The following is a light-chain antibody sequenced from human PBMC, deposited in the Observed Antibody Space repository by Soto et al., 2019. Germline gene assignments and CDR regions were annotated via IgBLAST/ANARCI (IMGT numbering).Light chain of an antibody. CDR3: QQYNSYPWT. J-gene: IGKJ1*01. CDR1: QSISSW. Sequence: IKMNQSPSTLSASIGVRVTITCGASQSISSWLAWYQQKPGKAPKLLIYDASSLESGVPSRFSGSGSGTEFTLTISSLQPDDFATYYCQQYNSYPWTFGQGSKVDIK. CDR2: DAS. V-gene: IGKV1-5*01.